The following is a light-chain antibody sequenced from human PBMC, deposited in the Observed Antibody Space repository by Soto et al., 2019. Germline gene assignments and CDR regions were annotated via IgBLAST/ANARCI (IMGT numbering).Light chain of an antibody. CDR3: QKYNSAPHT. CDR1: QGISNY. Sequence: DLQMTQSPSSLSASVGDRVTITCRASQGISNYLAWYQQKPGKVPKLLIYAAATLQSGVPSRFSRSGSGTDFTLTISRLQPEDVATYYCQKYNSAPHTFGQGSKLEIK. V-gene: IGKV1-27*01. J-gene: IGKJ2*01. CDR2: AAA.